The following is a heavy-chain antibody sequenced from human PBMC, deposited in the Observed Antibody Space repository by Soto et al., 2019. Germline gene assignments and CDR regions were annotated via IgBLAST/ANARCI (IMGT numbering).Heavy chain of an antibody. Sequence: PGGSLRLSCAASGFTFSSYAMKWARQAPGKGLEWVAVISYNGSNKYYADSVKGRFTISRDNSKNTLYLQMNSLRAEDTAVYYCARVPPHSSGSYYYYGMDVWGQGTTVTVSS. V-gene: IGHV3-30-3*01. CDR2: ISYNGSNK. CDR3: ARVPPHSSGSYYYYGMDV. D-gene: IGHD3-22*01. CDR1: GFTFSSYA. J-gene: IGHJ6*02.